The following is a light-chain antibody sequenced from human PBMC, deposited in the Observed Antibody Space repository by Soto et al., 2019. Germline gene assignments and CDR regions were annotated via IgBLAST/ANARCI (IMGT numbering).Light chain of an antibody. CDR3: CSYAGSTSLV. J-gene: IGLJ2*01. CDR2: EVI. V-gene: IGLV2-23*02. CDR1: SSDVGSYNL. Sequence: QSVLTRPASVSGSPGQSITVSCTGTSSDVGSYNLVSWYQQHPGKAPKVIIYEVIKRPSGVSNRFSGSKSGNTASLTISGLQAEDEADYYCCSYAGSTSLVFGGGTKVTVL.